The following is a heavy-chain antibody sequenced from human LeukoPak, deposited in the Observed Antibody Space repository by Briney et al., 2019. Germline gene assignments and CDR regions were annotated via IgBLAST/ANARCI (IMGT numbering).Heavy chain of an antibody. J-gene: IGHJ3*02. Sequence: GGSLRLSCAAAGFTFSSYEMNWVRQAPGKVLGWVSYISSSGSTIYYADAVKGRFTISRDKAKNSLYLQLNSLRAEDTAMYFCARRLYIVRGAFDIWGQGTMVTVSS. CDR2: ISSSGSTI. CDR3: ARRLYIVRGAFDI. V-gene: IGHV3-48*03. D-gene: IGHD2/OR15-2a*01. CDR1: GFTFSSYE.